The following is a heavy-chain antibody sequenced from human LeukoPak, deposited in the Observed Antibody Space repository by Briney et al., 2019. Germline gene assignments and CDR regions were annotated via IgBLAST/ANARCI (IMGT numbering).Heavy chain of an antibody. CDR1: GFTFSSYA. CDR3: ARLSGTSGSYYGHFDY. Sequence: GGSLRLSCAATGFTFSSYAMNWVRQAPGKGLEWVSPISGSGSSTYYADSVKGRFTISRDNSKNTLYFQMNSLRAEDTAVYYCARLSGTSGSYYGHFDYWGQGTLVTVSS. J-gene: IGHJ4*02. V-gene: IGHV3-23*01. CDR2: ISGSGSST. D-gene: IGHD1-26*01.